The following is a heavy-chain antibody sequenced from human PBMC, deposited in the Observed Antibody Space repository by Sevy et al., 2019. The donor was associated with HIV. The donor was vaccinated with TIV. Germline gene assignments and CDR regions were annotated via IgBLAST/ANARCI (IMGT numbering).Heavy chain of an antibody. D-gene: IGHD3-9*01. CDR2: IKQDGSGK. J-gene: IGHJ5*02. CDR3: ARDPSYYDILTGYQNP. Sequence: GGSLRLSCAASGFTFSSYWMSWVRQAPGKGLEWVANIKQDGSGKYYVDSVKGRFTISRDKAKNSLYLQMNSLRAEDTAVYYCARDPSYYDILTGYQNPWGQGTLVTVSS. V-gene: IGHV3-7*01. CDR1: GFTFSSYW.